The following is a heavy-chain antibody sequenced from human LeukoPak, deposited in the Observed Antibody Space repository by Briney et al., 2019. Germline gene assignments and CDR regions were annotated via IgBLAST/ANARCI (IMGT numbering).Heavy chain of an antibody. CDR3: VTGRYSYGWYDH. J-gene: IGHJ5*02. CDR2: MHYGGSP. CDR1: GGSISSFY. D-gene: IGHD1-26*01. Sequence: SETLSLTCTVSGGSISSFYRSWIRQPPGKGLEWIGYMHYGGSPNYNPSLKSRVITSLDTSKKQFSLKLNSVTTADTAVYYCVTGRYSYGWYDHWGQGILVIVSS. V-gene: IGHV4-59*13.